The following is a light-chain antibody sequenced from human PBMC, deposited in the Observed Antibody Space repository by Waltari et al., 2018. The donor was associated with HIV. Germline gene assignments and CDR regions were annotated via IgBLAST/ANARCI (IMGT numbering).Light chain of an antibody. Sequence: SYELTQPPSLSVSPGQTASIACSGYKLGETYASWYQQKPGQSPVLVIYQDIKRPSGIPERFSGSNSVNTATLTISGTQAMDEADYYCQTWDSRTVVFGGGTKLTVL. CDR1: KLGETY. V-gene: IGLV3-1*01. J-gene: IGLJ2*01. CDR2: QDI. CDR3: QTWDSRTVV.